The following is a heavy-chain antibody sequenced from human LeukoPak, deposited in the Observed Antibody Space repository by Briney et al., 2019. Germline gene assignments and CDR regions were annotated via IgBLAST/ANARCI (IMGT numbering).Heavy chain of an antibody. J-gene: IGHJ4*02. D-gene: IGHD6-19*01. Sequence: ASVKVSCKASGYTFTSYGISWVRQAPGQGLEGMGWINAYNGNTNYAQKLQGRVTMTTDTSTSTAYMELRSLRSDDTAVYYCAREGRYSSGWYLGYYFDYWGQGTLVTVSS. V-gene: IGHV1-18*01. CDR1: GYTFTSYG. CDR2: INAYNGNT. CDR3: AREGRYSSGWYLGYYFDY.